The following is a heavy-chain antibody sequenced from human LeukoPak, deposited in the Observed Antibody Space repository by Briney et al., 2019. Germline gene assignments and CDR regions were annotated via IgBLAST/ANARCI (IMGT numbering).Heavy chain of an antibody. CDR1: GFTFDDYA. CDR2: ISSSSSTI. CDR3: ARDTVEWLLRPTYFDY. Sequence: GRSLRLSCAASGFTFDDYAMHWVRQAPGKGLEWVSYISSSSSTIYYADSVKGRFTISRDNAKNSLYLQMNSLRDEDTAVYYCARDTVEWLLRPTYFDYWGQGTLVTVSS. J-gene: IGHJ4*02. D-gene: IGHD3-22*01. V-gene: IGHV3-48*02.